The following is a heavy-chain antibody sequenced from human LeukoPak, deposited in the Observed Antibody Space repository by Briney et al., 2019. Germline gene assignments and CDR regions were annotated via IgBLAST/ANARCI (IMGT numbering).Heavy chain of an antibody. CDR1: GGSISSRSYY. D-gene: IGHD6-6*01. Sequence: SETLSLTCTVSGGSISSRSYYWGWIRQPPGKGLEWIGSIYYSGSTYYNPSLKSRVTISVDTSKNQFSLKLSSVTAADTAVYCCARRLSSSSSHFDYWGQGTLVTVSS. CDR2: IYYSGST. V-gene: IGHV4-39*07. J-gene: IGHJ4*02. CDR3: ARRLSSSSSHFDY.